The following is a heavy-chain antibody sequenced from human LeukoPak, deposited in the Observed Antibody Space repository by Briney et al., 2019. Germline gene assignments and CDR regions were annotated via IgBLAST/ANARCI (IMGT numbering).Heavy chain of an antibody. V-gene: IGHV4-34*01. D-gene: IGHD2-2*01. CDR1: GGSFSGYY. Sequence: SETLSLTCAVYGGSFSGYYWSWIRQPPGKGLEWLGEINHSGSTNYNPSLKSRVTISVDTSKNQFSLKLSSVTAADTAVYYCASTQKYCSSTSCHYSWGQGTLVTVSS. CDR3: ASTQKYCSSTSCHYS. CDR2: INHSGST. J-gene: IGHJ4*02.